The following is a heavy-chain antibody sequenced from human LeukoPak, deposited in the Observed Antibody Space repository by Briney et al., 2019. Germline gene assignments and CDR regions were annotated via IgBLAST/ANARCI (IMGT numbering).Heavy chain of an antibody. J-gene: IGHJ4*02. CDR3: ARARLVYGSGSYHFDY. V-gene: IGHV3-66*02. Sequence: PGGSLRLSCSASGFTVSSNYMSWVRQAPGKGLEWVSFIYSGGSTYYADSVKGRFTISRDNSKNTLYLQMNSLRAEDTAVYYCARARLVYGSGSYHFDYWGQGTLVTVSS. D-gene: IGHD3-10*01. CDR2: IYSGGST. CDR1: GFTVSSNY.